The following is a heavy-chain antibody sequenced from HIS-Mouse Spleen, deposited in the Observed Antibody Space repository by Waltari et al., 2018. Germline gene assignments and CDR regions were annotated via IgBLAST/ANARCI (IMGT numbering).Heavy chain of an antibody. CDR1: GGSISSSSYY. J-gene: IGHJ4*02. CDR2: IYYSGST. V-gene: IGHV4-39*07. D-gene: IGHD3-3*01. CDR3: ARDHHVTIFGVVIMTFDY. Sequence: QLQLQESGPGLVKPSETLSLTCTVSGGSISSSSYYWGWIRQPQGKGLEWIGSIYYSGSTYYNPSLKSRVTISVDTSKNQFSLKLSSVTAADTAVYYCARDHHVTIFGVVIMTFDYWGQGTLVTVSS.